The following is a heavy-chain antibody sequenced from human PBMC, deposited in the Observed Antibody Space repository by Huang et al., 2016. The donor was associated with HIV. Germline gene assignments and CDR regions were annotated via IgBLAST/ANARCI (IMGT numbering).Heavy chain of an antibody. Sequence: VQLVESGGGVVQPGRSLRLSCAASGFPFNNHAMHWVRQAPGKGLDWVAVISNDGSNNDYADSGKGRFTISRDSSKSTLLLHMTSLRTEDTAVYYCARAKDTWDAYDIWGQGTMVIVSS. V-gene: IGHV3-30-3*01. CDR3: ARAKDTWDAYDI. J-gene: IGHJ3*02. CDR1: GFPFNNHA. D-gene: IGHD5-18*01. CDR2: ISNDGSNN.